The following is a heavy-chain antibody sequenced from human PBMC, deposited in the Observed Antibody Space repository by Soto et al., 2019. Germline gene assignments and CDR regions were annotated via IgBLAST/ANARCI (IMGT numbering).Heavy chain of an antibody. V-gene: IGHV4-59*01. J-gene: IGHJ4*02. CDR2: IYDSGIT. D-gene: IGHD3-22*01. Sequence: SETLSLTCNVSGRSINSYYWSWVRQPPGKGLEWIGYIYDSGITSYNPSLKSRVTMSADTSKNQFSLKLTSVTGADTAVYYCARTYDSNGYANEFDSWGQGILVTVSS. CDR3: ARTYDSNGYANEFDS. CDR1: GRSINSYY.